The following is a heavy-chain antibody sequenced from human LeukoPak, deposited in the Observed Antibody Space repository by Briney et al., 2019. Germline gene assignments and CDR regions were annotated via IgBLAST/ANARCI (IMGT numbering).Heavy chain of an antibody. V-gene: IGHV4-59*01. CDR3: AREAGGQQLVYAFDI. CDR2: IYYSGST. Sequence: PAETLSLTCTVSGVSISSYYWSWIRQPPGKGLEWMGYIYYSGSTNYNPSLKSRVTISVDTSNNQFSLKLSSVTAADTAVYYCAREAGGQQLVYAFDIWGQGTMVTVSS. D-gene: IGHD6-13*01. J-gene: IGHJ3*02. CDR1: GVSISSYY.